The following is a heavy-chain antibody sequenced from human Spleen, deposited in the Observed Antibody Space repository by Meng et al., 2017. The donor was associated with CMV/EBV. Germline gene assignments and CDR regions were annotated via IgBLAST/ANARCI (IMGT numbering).Heavy chain of an antibody. CDR2: TSRSGSTK. CDR3: AVPTRGYPYGPFDS. CDR1: GFTFSNYA. D-gene: IGHD5-18*01. V-gene: IGHV3-23*01. J-gene: IGHJ4*02. Sequence: GESLKISCAASGFTFSNYAMSWVRQAPGKGLEWISFTSRSGSTKNYADSVKGRFTISRDNSKNTLYLQMNNLKVEDTAVYYCAVPTRGYPYGPFDSWGQGTLVTVSS.